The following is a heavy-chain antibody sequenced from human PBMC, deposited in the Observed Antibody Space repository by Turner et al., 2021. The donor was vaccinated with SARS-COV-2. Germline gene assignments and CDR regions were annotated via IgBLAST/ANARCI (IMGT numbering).Heavy chain of an antibody. CDR2: IWNDGSQK. CDR3: ARLDDSGHWGAFDI. CDR1: GITFSSHG. V-gene: IGHV3-33*01. D-gene: IGHD3-22*01. Sequence: QVQLVESGGGVVQPGRSLRLSCAASGITFSSHGMHWVRQAPGKGLEWLAVIWNDGSQKYYADSVKGRFTISRDNSKNMVYLQMNSLRAEDTAVYYCARLDDSGHWGAFDIWGQGTMVTVSS. J-gene: IGHJ3*02.